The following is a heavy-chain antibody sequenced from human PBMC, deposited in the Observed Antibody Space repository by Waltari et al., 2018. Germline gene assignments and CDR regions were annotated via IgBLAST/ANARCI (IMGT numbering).Heavy chain of an antibody. CDR1: GYTFTSYA. D-gene: IGHD3-10*01. J-gene: IGHJ3*02. V-gene: IGHV1-3*01. Sequence: QVQLVQSGAEVKKPGASVKVSCKASGYTFTSYAMHWVRQDPGQRLEWMGWINAGNGNTKYSQKFQGRVTITRDTSASTAYMELSSLRSEDTAVYYCARGESVVQGVMVAFDIWGQGTMVTVSS. CDR3: ARGESVVQGVMVAFDI. CDR2: INAGNGNT.